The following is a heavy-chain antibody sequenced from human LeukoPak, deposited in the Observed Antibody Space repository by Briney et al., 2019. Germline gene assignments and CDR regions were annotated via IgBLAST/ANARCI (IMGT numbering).Heavy chain of an antibody. D-gene: IGHD3-22*01. CDR2: IYYSGST. CDR3: ARDRFDDSSGYYYHYYYYMDV. J-gene: IGHJ6*03. Sequence: SETLSLTCTVSGDSISGFYWSWIRQPPGKGLEWIGYIYYSGSTNYNPSLKSRVTISVDTSKNQFSLKLSAVTAADTAVYYCARDRFDDSSGYYYHYYYYMDVWGKGTTVTVSS. V-gene: IGHV4-59*12. CDR1: GDSISGFY.